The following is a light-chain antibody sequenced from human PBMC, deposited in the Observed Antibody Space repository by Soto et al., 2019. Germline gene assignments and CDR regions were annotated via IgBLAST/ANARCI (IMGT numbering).Light chain of an antibody. J-gene: IGKJ1*01. CDR1: QSVSSSF. CDR2: GAS. CDR3: QQYGSSPRT. Sequence: ENVLTQSPGTLSLSPGERATLSCRASQSVSSSFLAWYQQKPGQAPRRLIYGASSRATDIPDRFSGSGSGTDFTLTISILEPEDVAVYYCQQYGSSPRTFGQGTKVEIK. V-gene: IGKV3-20*01.